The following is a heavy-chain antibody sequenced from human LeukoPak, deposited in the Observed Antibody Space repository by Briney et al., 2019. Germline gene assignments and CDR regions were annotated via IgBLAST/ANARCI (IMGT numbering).Heavy chain of an antibody. CDR2: ISSDTTYT. CDR1: GFTFSDNY. V-gene: IGHV3-11*06. J-gene: IGHJ3*02. Sequence: GGSLRLSCAASGFTFSDNYMNWIRQAPGKGLEWVSYISSDTTYTDYADSVKGRFTISRDNAKKLLYLQMNSLRAKDTAIYYCARDQSITTFGAFDIWGQGKMSPSLQ. D-gene: IGHD3-10*02. CDR3: ARDQSITTFGAFDI.